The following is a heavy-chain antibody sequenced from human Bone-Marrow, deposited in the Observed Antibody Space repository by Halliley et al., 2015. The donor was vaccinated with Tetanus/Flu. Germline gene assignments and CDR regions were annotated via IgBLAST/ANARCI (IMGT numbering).Heavy chain of an antibody. J-gene: IGHJ6*02. CDR3: ARHLNIPVTGVVVDYYYGMDV. Sequence: VTTHYANFVKGRFTIPRDNSKNPLYLQMNSLNAEDTAIYYCARHLNIPVTGVVVDYYYGMDVWGQGTTVTVSS. D-gene: IGHD6-19*01. V-gene: IGHV3-23*01. CDR2: VTT.